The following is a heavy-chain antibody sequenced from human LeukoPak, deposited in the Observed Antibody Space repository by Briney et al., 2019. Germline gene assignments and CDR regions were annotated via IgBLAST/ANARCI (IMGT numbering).Heavy chain of an antibody. V-gene: IGHV4-30-2*01. Sequence: SETLSLTCTVSGGSISSGGYYWSWIRQPPGKGLEWIGYIYHSGSTYYNPSLKSRVTISVDRSKNQFSLKLSSVTAADTAVYYCAGYYDFWSGSGYYFDYWGQGPWSPSPQ. CDR3: AGYYDFWSGSGYYFDY. CDR2: IYHSGST. J-gene: IGHJ4*02. CDR1: GGSISSGGYY. D-gene: IGHD3-3*01.